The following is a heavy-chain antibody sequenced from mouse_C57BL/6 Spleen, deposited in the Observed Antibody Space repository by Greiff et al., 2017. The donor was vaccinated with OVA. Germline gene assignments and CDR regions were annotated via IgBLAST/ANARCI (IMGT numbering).Heavy chain of an antibody. CDR1: GFTFSSYT. J-gene: IGHJ3*01. V-gene: IGHV5-9*01. Sequence: EVKVVESGGGLVKPGGSLKLSCAASGFTFSSYTMSWVRQTPEKRLEWVATISGGGGNTYYPDSVKGRVTISRDNAKNTLYLQMSSLRSEDTALYYCARQGDSSFAYWGQGTLVTVSA. CDR3: ARQGDSSFAY. CDR2: ISGGGGNT.